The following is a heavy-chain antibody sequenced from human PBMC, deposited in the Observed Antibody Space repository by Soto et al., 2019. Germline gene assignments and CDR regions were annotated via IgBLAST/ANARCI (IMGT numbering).Heavy chain of an antibody. Sequence: SETLSLTCTVSSGSISSYYWSWIRQPPGKGLEWIGYIYYSGSTNYNPSLKSRVTISVDTSKNQFSLKLSSVTAADTAVYYCARAAYYYGSGRKPMDVWGKGTTVTVSS. J-gene: IGHJ6*03. CDR2: IYYSGST. CDR1: SGSISSYY. CDR3: ARAAYYYGSGRKPMDV. V-gene: IGHV4-59*01. D-gene: IGHD3-10*01.